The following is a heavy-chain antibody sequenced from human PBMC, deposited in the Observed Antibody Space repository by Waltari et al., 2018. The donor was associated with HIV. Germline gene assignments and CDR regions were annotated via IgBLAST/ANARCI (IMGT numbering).Heavy chain of an antibody. CDR2: ISTYNANT. CDR1: GYTFIIYG. V-gene: IGHV1-18*01. J-gene: IGHJ4*02. D-gene: IGHD1-26*01. CDR3: ARDGLRYSGTFYSDY. Sequence: QVHLVQSGAEMKKPGASVKVSCKASGYTFIIYGLSWVRQAPGHGLEWMGWISTYNANTNYARSLQGRVTMTTDTSTTTAYMELRSLTSDDTAVYYCARDGLRYSGTFYSDYWGQGTLVTVSS.